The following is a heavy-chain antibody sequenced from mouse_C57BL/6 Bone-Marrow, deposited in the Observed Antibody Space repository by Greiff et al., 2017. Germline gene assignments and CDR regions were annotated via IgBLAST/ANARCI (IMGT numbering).Heavy chain of an antibody. J-gene: IGHJ2*01. V-gene: IGHV14-2*01. CDR2: IDPEDGAT. CDR3: ARDGSSYKSFDY. Sequence: VQLKQSGAELVKPGASVKLSCTASGFNIKDYYMHWVKQRTEQGLEWIGRIDPEDGATKYAAKFQGQATITADTSSNTAYLQLSSLTSEDTAVYYCARDGSSYKSFDYWGQGTTLTVSS. CDR1: GFNIKDYY. D-gene: IGHD1-1*01.